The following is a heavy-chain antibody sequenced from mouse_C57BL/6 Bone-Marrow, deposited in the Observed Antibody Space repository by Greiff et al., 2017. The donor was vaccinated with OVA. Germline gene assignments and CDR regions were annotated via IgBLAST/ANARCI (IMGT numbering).Heavy chain of an antibody. CDR2: IYAGDGDT. CDR3: ARENDGYYVHWDFDV. J-gene: IGHJ1*03. Sequence: VQLQQSGPELVKPGASVKISCKASGYAFSSSWMNWVQQRPGKGLEWIGRIYAGDGDTNYTGKFTGQATLTEDTYSSAAYMQLSSLTSDDDAVYFGARENDGYYVHWDFDVWGTGTPGTVS. D-gene: IGHD2-3*01. CDR1: GYAFSSSW. V-gene: IGHV1-82*01.